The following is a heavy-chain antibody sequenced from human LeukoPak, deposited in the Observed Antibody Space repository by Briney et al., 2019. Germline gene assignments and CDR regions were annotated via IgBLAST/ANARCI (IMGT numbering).Heavy chain of an antibody. Sequence: SETLSLTCAVYGGSFSGYYWSWIRQPPGKGLEWIGEINHSGSTNYNPSLKSRVTISVDTSKNQFSLRLSSVTAADTAVYYCASLVAYSNYVFADWFGPWGQGTLVTVSS. CDR3: ASLVAYSNYVFADWFGP. CDR1: GGSFSGYY. J-gene: IGHJ5*02. CDR2: INHSGST. D-gene: IGHD4-11*01. V-gene: IGHV4-34*01.